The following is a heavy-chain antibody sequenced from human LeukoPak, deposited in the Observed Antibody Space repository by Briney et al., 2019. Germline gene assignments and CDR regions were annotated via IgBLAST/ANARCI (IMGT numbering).Heavy chain of an antibody. V-gene: IGHV4-59*08. Sequence: SESVSLTCTVSGGSISSYYWSWIRQPPGKGLEWIGYIYYSGSTNYNPSLKSRVTISVDTSKNQFSLKLSSVTAADTAVYYCARLYSGYEDYYYYGMDVWGQGTTVTVSS. D-gene: IGHD5-12*01. CDR3: ARLYSGYEDYYYYGMDV. J-gene: IGHJ6*02. CDR2: IYYSGST. CDR1: GGSISSYY.